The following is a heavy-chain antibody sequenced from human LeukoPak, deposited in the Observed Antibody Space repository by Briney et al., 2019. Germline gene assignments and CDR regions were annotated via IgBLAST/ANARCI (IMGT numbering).Heavy chain of an antibody. V-gene: IGHV3-23*01. CDR2: ISGSGGST. J-gene: IGHJ6*02. CDR1: GFTFSNFA. CDR3: ANVVTAEDV. Sequence: PGGSLRLSCAASGFTFSNFAMNWVRQAPGKGLEWVSAISGSGGSTYYADSVKGRFTISRDNSKNTLYLQMNSLRAEDTAVYYCANVVTAEDVWGQGTTVTVSS. D-gene: IGHD2-21*02.